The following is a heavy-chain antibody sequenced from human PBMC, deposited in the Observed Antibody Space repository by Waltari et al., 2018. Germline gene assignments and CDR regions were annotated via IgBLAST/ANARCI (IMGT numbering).Heavy chain of an antibody. V-gene: IGHV4-34*01. CDR2: INHSGST. J-gene: IGHJ5*02. Sequence: QVQLQQWGAGLLKPSETLSLTCAVYGGSFSGYYWSWIRQPPGKGLEWIGEINHSGSTNYTPSLKSRVTISVDTSKNQFSLKLSSVTAADTAVYYCARARGYCSGGSCYGWFDPWGQGTLVTVSS. D-gene: IGHD2-15*01. CDR1: GGSFSGYY. CDR3: ARARGYCSGGSCYGWFDP.